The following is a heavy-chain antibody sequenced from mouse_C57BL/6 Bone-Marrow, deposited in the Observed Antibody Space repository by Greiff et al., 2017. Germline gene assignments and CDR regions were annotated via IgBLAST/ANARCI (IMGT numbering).Heavy chain of an antibody. CDR2: LNPSTGGT. V-gene: IGHV1-42*01. J-gene: IGHJ3*01. D-gene: IGHD2-10*01. Sequence: VQLQQSGPELVKPGASVKISCKASGYSFTGYYMNWVKQSPEKSLEWIGELNPSTGGTTYNQKFKAKATLTVDKSSSTAYMQLQSLTSEDSAVYYCARESYLLSFAYWGQGTLVTVSA. CDR3: ARESYLLSFAY. CDR1: GYSFTGYY.